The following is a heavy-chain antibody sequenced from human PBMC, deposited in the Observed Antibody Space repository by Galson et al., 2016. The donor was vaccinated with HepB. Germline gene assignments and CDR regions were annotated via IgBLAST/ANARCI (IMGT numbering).Heavy chain of an antibody. V-gene: IGHV1-69*13. CDR3: AREGRDGWELCNWLDS. D-gene: IGHD1-26*01. CDR2: IIPRFSTP. Sequence: SVKVSCKASGGIFSTYAINWVRQAPGQGLEWMGGIIPRFSTPNYAQKFKDRLTITADESTTTVSMELSSLGFEDTAMYYCAREGRDGWELCNWLDSWGQGTLVTVSS. CDR1: GGIFSTYA. J-gene: IGHJ5*01.